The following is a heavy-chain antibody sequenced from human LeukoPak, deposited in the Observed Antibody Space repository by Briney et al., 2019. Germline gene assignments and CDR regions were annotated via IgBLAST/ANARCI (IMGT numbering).Heavy chain of an antibody. CDR3: ARHTYYYDSSGYLYYFDY. CDR2: IYYSGST. D-gene: IGHD3-22*01. J-gene: IGHJ4*02. CDR1: GGSISSHY. Sequence: SETLSLTCTVSGGSISSHYWSWIRQPPGKGLEWIGYIYYSGSTNYNPSLKSRVTISVDTSKNQFFLKLSSVTAADTAVYYCARHTYYYDSSGYLYYFDYWGQGTLVTVSS. V-gene: IGHV4-59*08.